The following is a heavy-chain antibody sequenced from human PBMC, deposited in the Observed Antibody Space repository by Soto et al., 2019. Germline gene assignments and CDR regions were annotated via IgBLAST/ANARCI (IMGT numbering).Heavy chain of an antibody. J-gene: IGHJ6*02. V-gene: IGHV1-3*01. CDR3: ARSYYDSSPLYGMDV. D-gene: IGHD3-22*01. CDR2: INAGNGNT. Sequence: GASVKVSCKASGYTFTSYAMHWVRQAPGQRLEWMGWINAGNGNTKYSQKFQGRVAITRDTSASTAYMELSSLRSEDTAVYYCARSYYDSSPLYGMDVWGQGTTVTVSS. CDR1: GYTFTSYA.